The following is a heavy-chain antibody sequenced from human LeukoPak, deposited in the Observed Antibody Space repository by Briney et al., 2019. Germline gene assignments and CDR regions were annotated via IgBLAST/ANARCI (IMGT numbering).Heavy chain of an antibody. Sequence: XRSLRLSCAASGFTFSSYGMHWVRQAPGKGLEWVAVISYDGSNKYYADSVKGRFTISRDNSKNTLYLQMNSLRAEDTAVYYCAKVPRYCSGGSCFDYWGQGTLVTVSS. CDR1: GFTFSSYG. CDR2: ISYDGSNK. D-gene: IGHD2-15*01. J-gene: IGHJ4*02. CDR3: AKVPRYCSGGSCFDY. V-gene: IGHV3-30*18.